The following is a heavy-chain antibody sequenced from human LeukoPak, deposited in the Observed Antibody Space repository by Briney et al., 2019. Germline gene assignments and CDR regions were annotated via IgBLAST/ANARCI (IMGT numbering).Heavy chain of an antibody. CDR2: VSSSGGST. CDR1: GFTFSSYA. J-gene: IGHJ4*02. CDR3: AIEGRKTGNTYGYEFDS. Sequence: GGSLRLSCAASGFTFSSYAMSWVRQAPGKGLEWVSAVSSSGGSTNYADYVKGQFTISRDNSKNTVYLHMNNLRAEDTAVYYCAIEGRKTGNTYGYEFDSWGQGTLVTVSS. V-gene: IGHV3-23*01. D-gene: IGHD5-18*01.